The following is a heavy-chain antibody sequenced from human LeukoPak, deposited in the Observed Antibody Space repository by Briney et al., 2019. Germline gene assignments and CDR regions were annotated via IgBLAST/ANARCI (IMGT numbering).Heavy chain of an antibody. J-gene: IGHJ6*02. Sequence: SETLSLTCTVSGGSISSSSYYWGWIRQPPGKGLEWIGSIYYSGSTYYNPSLKSRVTISVDTSKNQFSLKLSSVTAADTAVYYCAGTVTTDYYYGMDVWGQGTTVTASS. CDR3: AGTVTTDYYYGMDV. V-gene: IGHV4-39*01. CDR1: GGSISSSSYY. D-gene: IGHD4-17*01. CDR2: IYYSGST.